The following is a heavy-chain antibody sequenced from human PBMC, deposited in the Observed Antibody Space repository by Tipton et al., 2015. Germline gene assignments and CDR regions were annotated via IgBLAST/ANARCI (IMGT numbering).Heavy chain of an antibody. CDR2: IYYSGYA. J-gene: IGHJ5*02. V-gene: IGHV4-61*08. D-gene: IGHD3-3*01. CDR3: ARILEWQAARFDP. Sequence: LRLSCTVSGASVSSGAYYWSWIRQPPGKGLEWIGYIYYSGYATYNPSLKSRVTISVDTSKNQFSLKLSSVTAADTAVYYCARILEWQAARFDPWGQGTLVTVSS. CDR1: GASVSSGAYY.